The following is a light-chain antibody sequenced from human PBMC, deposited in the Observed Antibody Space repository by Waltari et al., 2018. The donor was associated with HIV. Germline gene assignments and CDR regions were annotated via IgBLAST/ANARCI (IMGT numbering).Light chain of an antibody. Sequence: QSALTQPASVSWSPGQSIIISCTGTSSDVGSYYLVSRYQQHQGKAPKLMIYEVSKRPSGVSNRFSGSKSGNTASLTISGLQAEDEADYYCCSYAGSSTYVFGTGTKVTVL. V-gene: IGLV2-23*02. J-gene: IGLJ1*01. CDR3: CSYAGSSTYV. CDR2: EVS. CDR1: SSDVGSYYL.